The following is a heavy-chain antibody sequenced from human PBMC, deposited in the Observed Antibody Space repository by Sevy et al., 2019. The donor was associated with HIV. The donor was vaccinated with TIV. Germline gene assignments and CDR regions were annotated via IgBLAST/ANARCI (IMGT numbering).Heavy chain of an antibody. D-gene: IGHD3-10*01. CDR3: AGDVRFTLVRGDIKDFFAMDV. Sequence: ASVKVSCKASGYTFTSYGISWVRQAPGQGLEWLGWISPYDGNRNHIQTLQGRVTMTTDTSMNTAYMELRSLRSDDTAVYYSAGDVRFTLVRGDIKDFFAMDVWGQGTTVTVSS. CDR2: ISPYDGNR. J-gene: IGHJ6*02. CDR1: GYTFTSYG. V-gene: IGHV1-18*01.